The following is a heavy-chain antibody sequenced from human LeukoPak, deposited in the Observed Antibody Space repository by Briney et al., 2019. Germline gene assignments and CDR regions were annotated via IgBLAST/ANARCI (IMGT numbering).Heavy chain of an antibody. CDR2: IYSGGST. CDR3: ATRITILQRHLDY. CDR1: GFTVTSNY. Sequence: PGGSLRLSCEASGFTVTSNYMSWVRQAPGKGLEWVSVIYSGGSTYYADSVKGRFTVSRDISKNTLYLQMNSLRAEDTAVYYCATRITILQRHLDYWGQGTLVTVSS. J-gene: IGHJ4*02. V-gene: IGHV3-53*05. D-gene: IGHD3-3*01.